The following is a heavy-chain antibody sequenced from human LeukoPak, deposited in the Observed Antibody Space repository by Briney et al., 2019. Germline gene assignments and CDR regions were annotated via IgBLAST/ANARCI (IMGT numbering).Heavy chain of an antibody. CDR2: INPNSGGT. Sequence: ASVKVSCKASGGTFSSYGISWVRQAPGQGLEWMGWINPNSGGTNYAQKFQGRVTMTRDTSISTAYMELSRLRSDDTAVYYCARNAMIRANYYMDVWGKGTTVTVSS. J-gene: IGHJ6*03. D-gene: IGHD3-22*01. V-gene: IGHV1-2*02. CDR1: GGTFSSYG. CDR3: ARNAMIRANYYMDV.